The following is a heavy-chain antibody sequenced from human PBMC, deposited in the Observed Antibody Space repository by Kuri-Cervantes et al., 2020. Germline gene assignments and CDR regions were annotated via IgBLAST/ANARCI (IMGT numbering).Heavy chain of an antibody. D-gene: IGHD2-2*01. J-gene: IGHJ6*02. CDR3: ASGCSSTSCPKYYYGMDV. CDR1: GFTFSNSD. Sequence: GGSLRLSCAASGFTFSNSDMNWVHQAPGKGLEWVSGVSWNGSRTHYADSVKGRFIISRDNSRNTLYLQTNSLRAEDTAVYYCASGCSSTSCPKYYYGMDVWGQGTTVTVSS. CDR2: VSWNGSRT. V-gene: IGHV3-35*01.